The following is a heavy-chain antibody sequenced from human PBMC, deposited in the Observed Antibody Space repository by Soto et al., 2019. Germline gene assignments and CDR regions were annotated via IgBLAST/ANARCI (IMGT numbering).Heavy chain of an antibody. V-gene: IGHV4-61*08. CDR2: TYISGST. CDR3: ARANESGDYHGMSI. J-gene: IGHJ6*02. D-gene: IGHD1-1*01. Sequence: QVQLQASGPGLVKPAETLSLTCTVSGDAVGSSAAMYWAGVRQPPGKELEFIGKTYISGSTLLNSALQSRVTLSMEPSKNQFSLTLRSVTVGDTARYFCARANESGDYHGMSICGPGITVTVSS. CDR1: GDAVGSSAAMY.